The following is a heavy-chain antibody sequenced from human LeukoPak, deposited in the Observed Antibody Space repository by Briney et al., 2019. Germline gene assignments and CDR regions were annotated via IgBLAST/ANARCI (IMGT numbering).Heavy chain of an antibody. Sequence: GGSLRLSCAASGFTFSTYSMNWVRQAPGKGLEWVSYISSSSSYTNYADSVKGRFTISRDNAKNSLYLQMNSLRAEDTAVYYCVRVGYCSGGSCHTGAFDIWGQGTMVTVSS. V-gene: IGHV3-21*01. CDR1: GFTFSTYS. CDR3: VRVGYCSGGSCHTGAFDI. D-gene: IGHD2-15*01. J-gene: IGHJ3*02. CDR2: ISSSSSYT.